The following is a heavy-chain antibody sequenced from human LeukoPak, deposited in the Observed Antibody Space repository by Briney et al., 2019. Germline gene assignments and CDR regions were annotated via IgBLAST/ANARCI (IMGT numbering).Heavy chain of an antibody. Sequence: GGSLRLSCAASGFTFSSYAMHWVRQAPGKGLEWVAVISYDGSNKYYADSVKGRFTISRDNAKNSLYLQMNSLRAEDTAVYYCARYYDSSYLDYWGQGTLVTVSS. CDR3: ARYYDSSYLDY. CDR1: GFTFSSYA. CDR2: ISYDGSNK. D-gene: IGHD3-22*01. J-gene: IGHJ4*02. V-gene: IGHV3-30*04.